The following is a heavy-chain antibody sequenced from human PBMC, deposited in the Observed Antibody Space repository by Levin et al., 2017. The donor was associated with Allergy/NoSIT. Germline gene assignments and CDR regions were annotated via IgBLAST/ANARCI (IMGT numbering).Heavy chain of an antibody. J-gene: IGHJ4*02. V-gene: IGHV3-13*01. CDR1: GFPFSSYD. D-gene: IGHD2-21*02. CDR2: IDTNGET. CDR3: VREGGGDSDIDPLDH. Sequence: GESLKISCAASGFPFSSYDMHWVRQVTGRGLEWLSAIDTNGETYYPGAVKGRFTVSRDNAKNSLYLQINNLRVGDTAVYFCVREGGGDSDIDPLDHWGQGTPVTVSS.